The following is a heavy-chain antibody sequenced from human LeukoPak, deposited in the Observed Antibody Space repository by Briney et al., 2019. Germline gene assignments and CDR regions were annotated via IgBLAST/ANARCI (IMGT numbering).Heavy chain of an antibody. CDR1: GFTFSSYG. CDR2: ISYDGSNK. J-gene: IGHJ6*03. V-gene: IGHV3-30*18. Sequence: GGSLRLSCAASGFTFSSYGMHWVRQAPGKGLEWVAVISYDGSNKYYADSVKGRFTISRDNSKNTLYLQMNSLRAEDTAVYYCAKVRQNYYYYMDVWGKGTTVTVSS. CDR3: AKVRQNYYYYMDV.